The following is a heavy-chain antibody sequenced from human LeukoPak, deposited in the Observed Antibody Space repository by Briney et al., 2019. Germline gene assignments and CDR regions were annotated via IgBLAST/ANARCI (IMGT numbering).Heavy chain of an antibody. Sequence: SETLSLTCTVSGDSISTYYWSWIRQPPGKGLEWIGYIYYSVTSDYNPSLKSRVTMSVDMSTNQISLKLSSVTAADTAVYYCATESSGAGAFDIWGQGTMVTVSS. CDR2: IYYSVTS. CDR3: ATESSGAGAFDI. V-gene: IGHV4-59*01. D-gene: IGHD5-12*01. J-gene: IGHJ3*02. CDR1: GDSISTYY.